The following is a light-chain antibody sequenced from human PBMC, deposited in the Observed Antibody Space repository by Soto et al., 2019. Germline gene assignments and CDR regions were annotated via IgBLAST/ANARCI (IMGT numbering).Light chain of an antibody. CDR2: EES. CDR3: QQYNSYSIT. Sequence: DIQMTQSPSTLSASVGDRVTITCRASQSICSSLAWYQQKPGKAPKLLMYEESSLESGEPYRFSRSGSGTEFPLTISSLQPDDFATYYCQQYNSYSITFGPGTKVDI. V-gene: IGKV1-5*03. CDR1: QSICSS. J-gene: IGKJ3*01.